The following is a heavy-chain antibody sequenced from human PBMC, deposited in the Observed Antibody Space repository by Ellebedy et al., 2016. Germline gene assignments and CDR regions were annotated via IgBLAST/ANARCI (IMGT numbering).Heavy chain of an antibody. D-gene: IGHD6-19*01. CDR1: GYTLTELS. CDR3: ATVVLYSSGWFFMFDP. J-gene: IGHJ5*02. Sequence: ASVKVSXXVSGYTLTELSMHWVRQAPGKGLEWMGGFDPEDGETIYAQKFQGRVTMTEDTSTDTAYMELSSLRSEDTAVYYCATVVLYSSGWFFMFDPWGQGTLVTVSS. V-gene: IGHV1-24*01. CDR2: FDPEDGET.